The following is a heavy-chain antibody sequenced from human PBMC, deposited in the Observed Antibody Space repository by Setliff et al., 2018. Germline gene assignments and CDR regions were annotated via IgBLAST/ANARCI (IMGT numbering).Heavy chain of an antibody. CDR3: RFWSGYLKNDF. V-gene: IGHV4-34*01. CDR1: GASFSNYY. D-gene: IGHD3-3*01. CDR2: FDHSGTT. Sequence: SETLSLTCTVYGASFSNYYWGWVRQPPEERLEWIAEFDHSGTTKYNPSLMGRVTISVDTSKNQFSLRLSSVTAADTAVYCCRFWSGYLKNDFWGQGTLVTVSS. J-gene: IGHJ4*02.